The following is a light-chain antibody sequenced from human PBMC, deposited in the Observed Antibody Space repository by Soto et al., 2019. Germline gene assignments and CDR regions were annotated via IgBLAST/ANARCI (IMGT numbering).Light chain of an antibody. CDR3: CSYARSSTYV. V-gene: IGLV2-23*01. J-gene: IGLJ1*01. Sequence: QSALTQPASVSGSPGQSITISCNGTSGDVGSYNLVSWYQHHPGKAPKLMIYEGSKRPSGVSNRFSGSKSGSTASLTISGLQAEDEADYYCCSYARSSTYVFGTGTKVTVL. CDR1: SGDVGSYNL. CDR2: EGS.